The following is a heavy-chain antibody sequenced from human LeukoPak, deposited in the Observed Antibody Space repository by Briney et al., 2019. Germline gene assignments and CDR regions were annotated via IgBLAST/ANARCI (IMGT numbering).Heavy chain of an antibody. CDR3: ARGDSSGHPAFDY. CDR2: ISSSSRTI. V-gene: IGHV3-48*04. Sequence: GGSLRLSCVDSGITFSSHSMNWVRQTPGKGLEWVAYISSSSRTIYYADSVKGRFTISRDNAESSLYLQMHSLRGEDTAVYYCARGDSSGHPAFDYWGQGTLVTVSS. D-gene: IGHD3-22*01. J-gene: IGHJ4*02. CDR1: GITFSSHS.